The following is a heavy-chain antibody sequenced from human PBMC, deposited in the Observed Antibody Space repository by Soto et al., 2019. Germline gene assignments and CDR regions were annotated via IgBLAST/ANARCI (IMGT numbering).Heavy chain of an antibody. CDR1: GFTFSSYS. CDR2: ITASGGST. V-gene: IGHV3-23*01. Sequence: GGSLRLSCAASGFTFSSYSMTWARQAPGKGLEWVAHITASGGSTYYADSVRGRFTISRDTSGNTLYLQMNSLRAEGTALYYCAKCMQAYWNYDAHHIWGQGTMVTVSS. CDR3: AKCMQAYWNYDAHHI. D-gene: IGHD1-7*01. J-gene: IGHJ3*02.